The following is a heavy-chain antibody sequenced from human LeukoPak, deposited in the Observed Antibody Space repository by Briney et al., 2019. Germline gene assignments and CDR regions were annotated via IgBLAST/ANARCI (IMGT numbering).Heavy chain of an antibody. V-gene: IGHV3-9*01. J-gene: IGHJ4*02. CDR1: GFTFDDYA. CDR2: ISWNSGSI. D-gene: IGHD6-19*01. Sequence: GRSLRLSCAASGFTFDDYAMHWARQAPGKGLEWVSGISWNSGSIGYADSVKGRFTISRDNAKNSLYLQMNSLRAEDTALYYCAKEGGGWIAVAGRGGEFDYWGQGTLVTVSS. CDR3: AKEGGGWIAVAGRGGEFDY.